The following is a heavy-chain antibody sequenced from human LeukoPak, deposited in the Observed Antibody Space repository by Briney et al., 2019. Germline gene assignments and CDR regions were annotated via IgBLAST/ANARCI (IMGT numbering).Heavy chain of an antibody. Sequence: ASVKVSCKASGYTFTGYYIHWVRQAPGQGLEWMGWINPNNGGTNYAQKFQGRVTMTRDTSISTAYMELNRLTSNDTAVYYCARDKYTGYETFDYWGQGTPVTVSS. CDR2: INPNNGGT. V-gene: IGHV1-2*02. CDR3: ARDKYTGYETFDY. D-gene: IGHD5-12*01. J-gene: IGHJ4*02. CDR1: GYTFTGYY.